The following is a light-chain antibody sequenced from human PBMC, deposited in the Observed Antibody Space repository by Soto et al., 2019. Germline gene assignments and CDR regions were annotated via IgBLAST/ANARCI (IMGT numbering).Light chain of an antibody. CDR3: QQYGSSPPGT. CDR2: RAS. V-gene: IGKV3-20*01. J-gene: IGKJ5*01. CDR1: QTVNNNY. Sequence: EILLTQSPGTLSLSPGERATLSCRAIQTVNNNYLVWYQHKPGRAPRLLIFRASIRAAGIPDRFSGSGSGTDFTLTISRLEPEDFAVYYCQQYGSSPPGTFGQGTRLEIK.